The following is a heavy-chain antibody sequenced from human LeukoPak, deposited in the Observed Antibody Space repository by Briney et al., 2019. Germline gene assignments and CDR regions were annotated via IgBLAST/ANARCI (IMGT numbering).Heavy chain of an antibody. D-gene: IGHD1-26*01. Sequence: PGGSLRLSCAASGFTVNSNYMAWVRQAPGKGLEWVSYISSSSTTIYYADSVKGRFTISRDNAKNSLYLQMNSLRDEDTAVYYCARSRGSDYWGQGTLVTVSS. CDR3: ARSRGSDY. V-gene: IGHV3-48*02. CDR2: ISSSSTTI. J-gene: IGHJ4*02. CDR1: GFTVNSNY.